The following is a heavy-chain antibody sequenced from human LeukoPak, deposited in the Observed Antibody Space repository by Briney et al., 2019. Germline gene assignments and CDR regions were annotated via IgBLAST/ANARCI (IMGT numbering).Heavy chain of an antibody. Sequence: SETLSLTCAVYGGSFSGYYWSWIRQPPGKGLEWLGEINHSGSTNYNPSLKSRVNISVDTSKNQFSLKLSSVTAADTAVYYCARGGYTKKYFQHWGQGTLVTVSS. CDR2: INHSGST. J-gene: IGHJ1*01. CDR1: GGSFSGYY. V-gene: IGHV4-34*01. CDR3: ARGGYTKKYFQH. D-gene: IGHD1-1*01.